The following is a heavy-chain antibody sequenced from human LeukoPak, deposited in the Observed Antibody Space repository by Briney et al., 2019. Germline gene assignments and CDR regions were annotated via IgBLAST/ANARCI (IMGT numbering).Heavy chain of an antibody. CDR3: ARQDTITTPGVDY. CDR1: GGSISGSSYY. Sequence: SETLSLTCTVSGGSISGSSYYWGWLRQPPGKGLEWIANAYYTGTTYYNTSPKSRVTVSVDTSKNQFSLKLSSVTAADTAVYYCARQDTITTPGVDYWGQGTPVTVSS. CDR2: AYYTGTT. J-gene: IGHJ4*02. V-gene: IGHV4-39*01. D-gene: IGHD3-3*01.